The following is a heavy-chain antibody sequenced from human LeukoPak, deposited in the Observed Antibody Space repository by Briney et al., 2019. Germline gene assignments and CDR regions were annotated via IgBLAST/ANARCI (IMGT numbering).Heavy chain of an antibody. V-gene: IGHV3-9*01. CDR1: GFTFGDYA. D-gene: IGHD3-22*01. CDR3: AKSAYAKYYYDSSGNFDY. J-gene: IGHJ4*02. Sequence: PGRSLRLSCAAPGFTFGDYAMHWVRQAPGKGLEWVSGISWNSGSIGYADSVKGRFTISRDNAKNSLYLQMNSLRAEDTALYYCAKSAYAKYYYDSSGNFDYWGQGTLVTVSS. CDR2: ISWNSGSI.